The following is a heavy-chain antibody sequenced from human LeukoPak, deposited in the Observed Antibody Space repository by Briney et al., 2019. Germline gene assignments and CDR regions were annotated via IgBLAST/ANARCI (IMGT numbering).Heavy chain of an antibody. D-gene: IGHD3-3*01. CDR1: GFTFSSYW. CDR3: AKGSNDFWSGYRTNYYYYNMDV. V-gene: IGHV3-7*03. J-gene: IGHJ6*02. Sequence: PGGSLRLSCAASGFTFSSYWMSWVRQAPGKGLEWVANIKQDGSEKYYVDSVKGRFTISRDNSKNTLYLQMNSLRVEDTALYYCAKGSNDFWSGYRTNYYYYNMDVWGQGTTVTVSS. CDR2: IKQDGSEK.